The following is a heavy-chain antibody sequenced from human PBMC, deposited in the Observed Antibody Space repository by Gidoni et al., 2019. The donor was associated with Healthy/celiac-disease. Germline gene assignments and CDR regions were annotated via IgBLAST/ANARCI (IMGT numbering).Heavy chain of an antibody. D-gene: IGHD5-12*01. J-gene: IGHJ3*02. Sequence: EVQLVESGGGLVQPGRSLRLSCAASGFTFDDYAMNWVRQAPGKGLEWVSGISWNSGSIGYADSVKGRFTISRDNAKNSLYLQMNSLRAEDTALYYCAKGGVATILDAFDIWGQGTMVTVSS. CDR1: GFTFDDYA. CDR2: ISWNSGSI. CDR3: AKGGVATILDAFDI. V-gene: IGHV3-9*01.